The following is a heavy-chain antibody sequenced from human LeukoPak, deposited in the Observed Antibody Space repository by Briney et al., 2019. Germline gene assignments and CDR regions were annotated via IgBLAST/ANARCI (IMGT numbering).Heavy chain of an antibody. CDR1: GFTFSSYG. J-gene: IGHJ4*02. V-gene: IGHV3-30*02. CDR2: MRYDGSNK. D-gene: IGHD4-17*01. CDR3: AKDRTVTTTPYYFDY. Sequence: GSLRLSCAASGFTFSSYGMHWVRQAPGKGLEWVAFMRYDGSNKYYADSVKGRFTISRDNSKNTLYLQMNSLRAEDTAVYYCAKDRTVTTTPYYFDYWGQGTLVTVSS.